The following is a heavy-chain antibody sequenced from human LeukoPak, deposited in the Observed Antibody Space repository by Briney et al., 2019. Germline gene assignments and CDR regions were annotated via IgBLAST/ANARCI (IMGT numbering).Heavy chain of an antibody. D-gene: IGHD2-2*01. CDR2: IYYSGST. J-gene: IGHJ4*02. CDR3: ARHQCSSTSCYSLDNPYFDY. V-gene: IGHV4-39*01. CDR1: GGSISSSSYY. Sequence: PSETLSLTCTVSGGSISSSSYYWGWIRQPPGKGLEWIGSIYYSGSTYYNPSLKSRVTISVDTSKNQFSLKLSSVTAADTAVYYCARHQCSSTSCYSLDNPYFDYWGQGTLVTVSS.